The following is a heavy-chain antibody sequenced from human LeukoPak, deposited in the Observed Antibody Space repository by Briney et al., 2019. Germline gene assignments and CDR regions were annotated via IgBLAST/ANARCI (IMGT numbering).Heavy chain of an antibody. Sequence: PSQTLSLTCTVSGGSISSADYYWSWIRQPPGKGLEWIGYIYYTGTTYYNPSLKSRITISVDTSKNQFSLKLSSVTAADTAVYYCARENSGSYSWFDPWGQGTLVTVSS. D-gene: IGHD3-10*01. CDR1: GGSISSADYY. CDR3: ARENSGSYSWFDP. V-gene: IGHV4-30-4*08. J-gene: IGHJ5*02. CDR2: IYYTGTT.